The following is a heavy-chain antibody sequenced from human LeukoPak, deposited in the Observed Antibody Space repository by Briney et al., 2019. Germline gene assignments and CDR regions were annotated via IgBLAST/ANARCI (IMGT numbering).Heavy chain of an antibody. Sequence: ASVKVSCKASGYTFSDYYIHWVRQAPGQGLEWMGIINPSGGSTSYAQKFQGRVTMTRDMSTSTVYMELSSLSSDDTAVYFCARVESWEHSGSSQDAFDIWGQGTMVTVSS. CDR3: ARVESWEHSGSSQDAFDI. D-gene: IGHD1-26*01. V-gene: IGHV1-46*01. J-gene: IGHJ3*02. CDR1: GYTFSDYY. CDR2: INPSGGST.